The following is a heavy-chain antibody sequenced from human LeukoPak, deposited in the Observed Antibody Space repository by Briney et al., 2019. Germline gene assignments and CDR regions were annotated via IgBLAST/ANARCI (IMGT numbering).Heavy chain of an antibody. J-gene: IGHJ4*02. Sequence: ASAKVSCKASGYTFTSYGISWVRQAPGQGLEWMGWISAYNGNTNYAQKLQGRVTMTTDTSTSTAYMELRRLRSDDTAVYYCARERSGWYVDYWGQGTLVTVSS. CDR1: GYTFTSYG. V-gene: IGHV1-18*01. D-gene: IGHD6-19*01. CDR2: ISAYNGNT. CDR3: ARERSGWYVDY.